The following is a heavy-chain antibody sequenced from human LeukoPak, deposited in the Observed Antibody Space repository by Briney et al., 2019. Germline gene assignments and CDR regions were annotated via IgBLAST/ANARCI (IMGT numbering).Heavy chain of an antibody. D-gene: IGHD4-11*01. CDR3: ARDLTVTDFYYYGMDV. CDR2: IYSSGST. J-gene: IGHJ6*02. Sequence: GGSLGLSCAASGFNVSNNYMTWVRQAPGKGLEWVSLIYSSGSTYYADSVKGRFTISRDNSKNTLYLQMNSLRAEDTAVYCCARDLTVTDFYYYGMDVWGQGTTVTVSS. CDR1: GFNVSNNY. V-gene: IGHV3-66*03.